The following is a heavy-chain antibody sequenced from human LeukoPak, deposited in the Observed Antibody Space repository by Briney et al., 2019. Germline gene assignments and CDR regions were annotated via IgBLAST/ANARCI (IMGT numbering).Heavy chain of an antibody. V-gene: IGHV3-30*02. CDR3: AKDGSWSCTD. Sequence: PGGSLTLSCPASGFTFSSYAMTWVRQGPGKGLEWVAYIAHNGSNKYYADSVRGRFTISRDNSKRTLYLQMNNLRADDTAVYYCAKDGSWSCTDWGQGALVTVSS. CDR1: GFTFSSYA. CDR2: IAHNGSNK. D-gene: IGHD2-8*02. J-gene: IGHJ4*02.